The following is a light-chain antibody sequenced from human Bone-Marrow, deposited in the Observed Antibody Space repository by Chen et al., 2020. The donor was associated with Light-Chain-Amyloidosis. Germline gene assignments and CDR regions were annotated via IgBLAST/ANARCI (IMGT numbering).Light chain of an antibody. V-gene: IGLV2-14*01. Sequence: QSALTQPASASGSPGPPITIPCTGTSSDVGGDNHVSWYQQHPDKAPKLMIYEVTNRPSWVPDRFSGSKSDNTASLTISGLQTEDEADYFCSSYTITNTLVFGSGTRVTVL. CDR1: SSDVGGDNH. CDR2: EVT. CDR3: SSYTITNTLV. J-gene: IGLJ1*01.